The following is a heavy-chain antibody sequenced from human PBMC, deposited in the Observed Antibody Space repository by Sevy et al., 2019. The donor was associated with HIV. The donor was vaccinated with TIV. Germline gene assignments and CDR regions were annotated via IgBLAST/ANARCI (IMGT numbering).Heavy chain of an antibody. CDR1: GFTFGDYA. V-gene: IGHV3-49*03. CDR2: IRSKAYGGTT. D-gene: IGHD3-22*01. Sequence: GGSLRLSCTASGFTFGDYAMSWFRQAPGKGLEWVGFIRSKAYGGTTEYAASVKGRFTISRDDSKSIAYLQMNSLKTEDTAVYYCTRDRPPYYYDSSGYLRPFDYWGQRTLVTVSS. CDR3: TRDRPPYYYDSSGYLRPFDY. J-gene: IGHJ4*02.